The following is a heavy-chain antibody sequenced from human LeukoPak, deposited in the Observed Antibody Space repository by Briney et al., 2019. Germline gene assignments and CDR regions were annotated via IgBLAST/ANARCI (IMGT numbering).Heavy chain of an antibody. V-gene: IGHV3-23*01. CDR2: ISGSGDST. Sequence: GGSLRLSCAGSGFTFSSYAMSWVRQAPGKGLEWVSAISGSGDSTFYADSVKGRFSVSRDNARNSLYLQMNSLRAEDTAVYYCARPYGGQGYWGQGTLVTVSS. CDR3: ARPYGGQGY. CDR1: GFTFSSYA. J-gene: IGHJ4*02. D-gene: IGHD4-23*01.